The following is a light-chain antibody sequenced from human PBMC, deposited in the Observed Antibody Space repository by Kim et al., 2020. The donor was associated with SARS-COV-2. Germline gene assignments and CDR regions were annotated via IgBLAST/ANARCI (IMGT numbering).Light chain of an antibody. CDR2: DDS. CDR1: TIAIKS. V-gene: IGLV3-21*03. J-gene: IGLJ2*01. Sequence: APGKETRITGGGKTIAIKSVCWDQKRTGQAPVAVIYDDSHRPSVVPERFSGARSGNTATLTISGVEAGDEADYYCHVWDTSNDRVVFGGGTQLTVL. CDR3: HVWDTSNDRVV.